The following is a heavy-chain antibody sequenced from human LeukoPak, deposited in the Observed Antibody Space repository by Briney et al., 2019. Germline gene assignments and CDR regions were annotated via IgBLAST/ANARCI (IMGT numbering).Heavy chain of an antibody. D-gene: IGHD3-22*01. CDR2: IYYTGNT. CDR1: GDSISSSY. CDR3: VRGFFDSSGYSNPFDI. V-gene: IGHV4-59*01. J-gene: IGHJ3*02. Sequence: SETLSLTCTVSGDSISSSYWSWIRRPPEKRLEWIGYIYYTGNTNYNPSLKSRVTLSVDMSKNQFSLNLNSVTAADTAVYYCVRGFFDSSGYSNPFDIWGQGTMVTVSS.